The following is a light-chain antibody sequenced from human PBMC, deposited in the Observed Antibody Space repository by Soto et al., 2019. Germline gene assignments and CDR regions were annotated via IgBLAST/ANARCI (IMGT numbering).Light chain of an antibody. CDR2: GAS. CDR1: QSVSSSY. CDR3: QQYGSSHPWT. V-gene: IGKV3-20*01. Sequence: ENVLTQSPGAPSLSPGERATLSLRASQSVSSSYLAWYQQKPGQAPRLLIYGASSRATGIPDRFSGSGSGTDFTLTIRRLEPEDFAVYYCQQYGSSHPWTFGQGTKVDIK. J-gene: IGKJ1*01.